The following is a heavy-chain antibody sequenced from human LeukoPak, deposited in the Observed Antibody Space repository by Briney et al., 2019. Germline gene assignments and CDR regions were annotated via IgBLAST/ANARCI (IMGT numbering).Heavy chain of an antibody. J-gene: IGHJ6*02. Sequence: SETLSLTCTVSGGSISSYYWSWIRQPPGKGLEWIGYIYYSGSTNYNPSLKSRVTISVDTSKNQFSLKLSSVTAADTAVYYCARDETVTTLVSSYYYGMDVWGQGTTVTVSS. D-gene: IGHD4-23*01. CDR2: IYYSGST. CDR1: GGSISSYY. V-gene: IGHV4-59*01. CDR3: ARDETVTTLVSSYYYGMDV.